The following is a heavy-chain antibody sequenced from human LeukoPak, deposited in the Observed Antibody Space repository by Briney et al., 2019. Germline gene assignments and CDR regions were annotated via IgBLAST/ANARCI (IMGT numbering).Heavy chain of an antibody. D-gene: IGHD5-18*01. CDR1: GFTFSDYG. J-gene: IGHJ4*02. CDR3: ARVPRGPSGYSYGYSDY. V-gene: IGHV3-30*02. CDR2: IRYDGSNK. Sequence: GGSLRLSCAASGFTFSDYGMHWVRQAPGKGLEWVAFIRYDGSNKYYADSVKGRFTISRDNSKNTLYLQMNSLRAEDTAVYYCARVPRGPSGYSYGYSDYWAQGTLVTVSS.